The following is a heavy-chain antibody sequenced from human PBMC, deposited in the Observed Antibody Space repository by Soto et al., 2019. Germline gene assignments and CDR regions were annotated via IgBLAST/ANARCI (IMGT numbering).Heavy chain of an antibody. CDR3: ARVGAVGGLDY. CDR1: GGSISSYY. V-gene: IGHV4-59*01. D-gene: IGHD6-19*01. Sequence: SETLSLTCTVSGGSISSYYWSWIRQPPGKGLEWIGYIYYSGSTNYNPSLKSRVTISVDTSKNQFSLKLSSVTAADTAVYYCARVGAVGGLDYWGQGTLVTVSS. CDR2: IYYSGST. J-gene: IGHJ4*02.